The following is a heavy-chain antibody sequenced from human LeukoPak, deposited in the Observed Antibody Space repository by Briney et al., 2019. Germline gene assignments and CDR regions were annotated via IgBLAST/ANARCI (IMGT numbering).Heavy chain of an antibody. D-gene: IGHD4-23*01. CDR3: ARTNTMVTPRHFDY. J-gene: IGHJ4*02. CDR2: IKQDGSEK. V-gene: IGHV3-7*01. CDR1: GFTFSSYW. Sequence: GGSLRLSCAASGFTFSSYWMSWVRQAPGKGLEWVANIKQDGSEKYYVDSVKGRLTISRDNAKNSLYLQMNSLRVEDTAVYYCARTNTMVTPRHFDYWGQGTLVTVSS.